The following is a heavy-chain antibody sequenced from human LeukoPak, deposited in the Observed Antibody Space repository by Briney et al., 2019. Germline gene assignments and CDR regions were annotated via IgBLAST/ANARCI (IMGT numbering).Heavy chain of an antibody. D-gene: IGHD3-22*01. Sequence: WVRQPPGKGLEWIASIYYSGSTYYNPSLKSRITISIDTSKNQFSLRLNSVTAADTAVYYCARQYYYDSSGYYIGLGYWGQGTLVTVSS. CDR2: IYYSGST. CDR3: ARQYYYDSSGYYIGLGY. J-gene: IGHJ4*02. V-gene: IGHV4-39*07.